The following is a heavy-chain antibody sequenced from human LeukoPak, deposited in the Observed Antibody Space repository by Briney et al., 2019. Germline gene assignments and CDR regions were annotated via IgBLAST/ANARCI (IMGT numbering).Heavy chain of an antibody. Sequence: AASVKVSCKASGYTFTSYGISWVRQAPGQGLEWMGWISAYNGNTNYAQKLQGRVTMTTDTSTSTAYVELRSLRSEDTAVYYCARVKAYYDILTGYYKSADPFDYWGQGTLVTVSS. D-gene: IGHD3-9*01. CDR1: GYTFTSYG. V-gene: IGHV1-18*01. CDR3: ARVKAYYDILTGYYKSADPFDY. CDR2: ISAYNGNT. J-gene: IGHJ4*02.